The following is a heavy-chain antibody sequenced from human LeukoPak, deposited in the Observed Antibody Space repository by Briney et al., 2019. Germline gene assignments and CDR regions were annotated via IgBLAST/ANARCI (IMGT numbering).Heavy chain of an antibody. CDR3: AKGGYGGNSFDALDI. D-gene: IGHD4-23*01. V-gene: IGHV3-23*01. J-gene: IGHJ3*02. Sequence: GGSLRLSCAASGFTFSSYAMSRVRQAPGKGLEWVSAISGSGGSTYYADSVKGRSTISRDNSKNTLYLQMNSLRAEDTAVYYCAKGGYGGNSFDALDIWGQGTMVTVSS. CDR1: GFTFSSYA. CDR2: ISGSGGST.